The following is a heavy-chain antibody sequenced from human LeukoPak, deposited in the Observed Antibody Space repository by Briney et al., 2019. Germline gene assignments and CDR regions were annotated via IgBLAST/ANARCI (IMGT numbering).Heavy chain of an antibody. CDR1: GGSISSSSYY. CDR2: IYYSGST. CDR3: ARLYCSSTRCYFFDY. Sequence: SETLSLTCTVSGGSISSSSYYWGWIRQPPGKGLEWIGSIYYSGSTYYNPSLKSRVTISVDTSKNQFSLKLSSVTAADTAVYYCARLYCSSTRCYFFDYWGQGTLVTVSS. J-gene: IGHJ4*02. V-gene: IGHV4-39*01. D-gene: IGHD2-2*01.